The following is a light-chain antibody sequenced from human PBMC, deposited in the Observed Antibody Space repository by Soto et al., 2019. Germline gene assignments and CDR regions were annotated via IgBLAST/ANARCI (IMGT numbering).Light chain of an antibody. CDR2: EVS. J-gene: IGLJ2*01. CDR3: SSYTTNNTVV. Sequence: QSALIQPASVSGSPGQSITISCTGTSSDVGGSNYVSWYQHHPHRAPKLLIYEVSYRPSGVSNRFSGSKSGNMASLTISGLQAEDEADYYCSSYTTNNTVVFGGGTQLTVL. V-gene: IGLV2-14*01. CDR1: SSDVGGSNY.